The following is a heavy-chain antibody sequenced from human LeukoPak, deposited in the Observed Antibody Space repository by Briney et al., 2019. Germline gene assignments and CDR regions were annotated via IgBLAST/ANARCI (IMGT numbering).Heavy chain of an antibody. Sequence: ASVTDSCQSSGYTFTSYGISWVRQAPGQGLEWMGWISAYNGNTNYAQKLQGRVTMTTDTSTSTAYMELRNLRSDDTAVYFCARGRPGGSSGSDYWGQGTLVTVSS. V-gene: IGHV1-18*01. CDR3: ARGRPGGSSGSDY. J-gene: IGHJ4*02. D-gene: IGHD3-22*01. CDR2: ISAYNGNT. CDR1: GYTFTSYG.